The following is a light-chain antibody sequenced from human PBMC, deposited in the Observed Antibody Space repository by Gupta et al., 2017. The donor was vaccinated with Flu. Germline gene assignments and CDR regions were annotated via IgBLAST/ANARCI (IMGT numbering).Light chain of an antibody. CDR1: QSISHW. J-gene: IGKJ1*01. V-gene: IGKV1-5*03. CDR3: QHKNNSSCT. Sequence: DIQMTQSPSTLSSFVGDRVTITCRASQSISHWLAWYQQKPGKAPKLLIYKASRVEGGVPSRFSGSGSGTEFTLTINSRQPDDFATYYCQHKNNSSCTFGQGTKVEIK. CDR2: KAS.